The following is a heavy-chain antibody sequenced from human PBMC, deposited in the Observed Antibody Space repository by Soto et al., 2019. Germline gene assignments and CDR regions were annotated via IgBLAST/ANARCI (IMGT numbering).Heavy chain of an antibody. CDR1: GGSFSGYY. CDR2: INHSGST. D-gene: IGHD3-16*01. Sequence: SETLSLTCAVYGGSFSGYYWSWIRQPPGKGLEWIGEINHSGSTNYNPSLKSRVTISVDTSKNQFSLKLSSVTAADTAVYYCARGQIGDYWGQGTLVTVSS. V-gene: IGHV4-34*01. J-gene: IGHJ4*02. CDR3: ARGQIGDY.